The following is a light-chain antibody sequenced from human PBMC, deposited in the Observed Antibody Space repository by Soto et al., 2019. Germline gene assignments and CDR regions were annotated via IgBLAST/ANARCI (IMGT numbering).Light chain of an antibody. CDR1: SRDVGAYDY. V-gene: IGLV2-14*03. CDR3: CSYADSRIYF. J-gene: IGLJ1*01. Sequence: QSALAQPASVSGSPGQSITISCTGTSRDVGAYDYVSWYLQYPDKAPQLLIYYVDHRPSGVSSRFSGSTSGNTASLTISGLQAEDAGDYYCCSYADSRIYFFGTGTKVTVL. CDR2: YVD.